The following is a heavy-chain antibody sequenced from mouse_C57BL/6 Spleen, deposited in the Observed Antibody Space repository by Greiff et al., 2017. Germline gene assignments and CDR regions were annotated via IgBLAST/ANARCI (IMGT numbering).Heavy chain of an antibody. D-gene: IGHD4-1*01. V-gene: IGHV5-17*01. CDR3: AREDWDDWYFDV. CDR2: ISSGSSTI. Sequence: EVKLVESGGGLVKPGGSLKLSCAASGFTFSDYGMHWVRQAPEKGLEWVAYISSGSSTIYNADTEKGRFTISRDNAKNTLFLQMTSLRSEDTAMFYCAREDWDDWYFDVWGTGTTLTVSS. CDR1: GFTFSDYG. J-gene: IGHJ1*03.